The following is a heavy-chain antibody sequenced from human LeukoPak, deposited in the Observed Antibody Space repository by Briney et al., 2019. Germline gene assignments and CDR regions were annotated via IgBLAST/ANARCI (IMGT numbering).Heavy chain of an antibody. CDR2: INSDESTT. D-gene: IGHD2-21*02. CDR3: ARDLVGTSPDGKNYYYYGMDV. J-gene: IGHJ6*02. CDR1: GFTFSNHW. V-gene: IGHV3-74*01. Sequence: PGGSLRRSCATSGFTFSNHWMHWVRQAPGKGLVWVSRINSDESTTSYADSVKGRFTISRDNAKNTLYLQMNSLRAEDTAVYYCARDLVGTSPDGKNYYYYGMDVWGQGTTVTVSS.